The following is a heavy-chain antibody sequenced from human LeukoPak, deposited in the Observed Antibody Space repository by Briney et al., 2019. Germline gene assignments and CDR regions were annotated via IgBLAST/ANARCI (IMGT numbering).Heavy chain of an antibody. CDR2: IYTSGST. D-gene: IGHD2-2*01. J-gene: IGHJ4*02. CDR3: SRELGRYCSSTSCAQGIDY. V-gene: IGHV4-61*02. Sequence: SQTLSLTCTVSGGSISSGSYYWSWIRQPAGKGLEWIGRIYTSGSTNYNPSLKSRVTISVDTSKNQFSLKLSSVTAADTAVYYCSRELGRYCSSTSCAQGIDYWGQGTLVTVSS. CDR1: GGSISSGSYY.